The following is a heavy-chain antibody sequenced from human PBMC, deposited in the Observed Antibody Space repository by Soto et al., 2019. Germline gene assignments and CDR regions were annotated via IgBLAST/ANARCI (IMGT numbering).Heavy chain of an antibody. CDR2: MNPNSGNT. V-gene: IGHV1-8*01. CDR3: ARGDSSGWTFPTDY. J-gene: IGHJ4*02. D-gene: IGHD6-25*01. Sequence: QVQLVQSGAEVKQPGASVKVSCKASGYTFTSYDINWVRQATGQGLEWMGWMNPNSGNTGYAQKFQGRVTMTRKTSINTAYMEPSSLRSEDTAVYFCARGDSSGWTFPTDYWGQGTLVTVSS. CDR1: GYTFTSYD.